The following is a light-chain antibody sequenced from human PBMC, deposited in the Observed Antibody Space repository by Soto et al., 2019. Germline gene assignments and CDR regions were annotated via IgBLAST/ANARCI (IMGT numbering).Light chain of an antibody. CDR1: SSDVGAYNH. V-gene: IGLV2-14*01. J-gene: IGLJ1*01. CDR2: EVS. CDR3: ISYTGSSTSYV. Sequence: QSVLTQPASVSGSPGQSITISCTGTSSDVGAYNHVAWYQQHPGKAPKFMIYEVSNRPSGVSNRFSGSKSGNTASLTISGLQAEDEADYYCISYTGSSTSYVFGQGTKVTVL.